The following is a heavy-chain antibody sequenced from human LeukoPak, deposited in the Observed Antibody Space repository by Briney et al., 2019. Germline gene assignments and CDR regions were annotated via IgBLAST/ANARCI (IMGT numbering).Heavy chain of an antibody. CDR2: ISYDGSNK. CDR1: GFTFSNYG. V-gene: IGHV3-30*18. D-gene: IGHD3-10*01. Sequence: GGSLRLSCAASGFTFSNYGMHWGRQAPGKGLEWVAVISYDGSNKYYADSVKGRFTISRDNSKNTLYLQMNSLRPEDTAVYYCAKEGSGELPLDYWGQGNLVTVSS. J-gene: IGHJ4*02. CDR3: AKEGSGELPLDY.